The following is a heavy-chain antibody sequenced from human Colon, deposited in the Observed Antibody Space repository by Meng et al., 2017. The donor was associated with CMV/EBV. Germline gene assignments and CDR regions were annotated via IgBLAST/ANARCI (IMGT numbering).Heavy chain of an antibody. J-gene: IGHJ4*02. D-gene: IGHD3-16*01. Sequence: GGSLRLSCKGSGYRFTTYWIGWVRQMPGRGLEWMGLIYPGDSDTRYGPSFQGQVTISADKSISTAYLQWSSLKASDTAMYYCARGGLADFDYWGQGALVTVSS. CDR3: ARGGLADFDY. CDR2: IYPGDSDT. V-gene: IGHV5-51*01. CDR1: GYRFTTYW.